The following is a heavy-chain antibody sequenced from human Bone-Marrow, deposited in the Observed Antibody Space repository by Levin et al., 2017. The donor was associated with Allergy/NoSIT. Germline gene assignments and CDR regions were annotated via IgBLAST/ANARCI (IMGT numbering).Heavy chain of an antibody. CDR3: AGIAAHYRFDC. J-gene: IGHJ4*02. Sequence: SQTLSLTCTVSGGSISGYYWSWIRQSPGKGLEWIGYMYYTGSTNYNPSLKSRVTISVDTSKNQFSLKLNSVTAADTAVYYCAGIAAHYRFDCWGQGTLVTVSS. V-gene: IGHV4-59*01. D-gene: IGHD6-6*01. CDR1: GGSISGYY. CDR2: MYYTGST.